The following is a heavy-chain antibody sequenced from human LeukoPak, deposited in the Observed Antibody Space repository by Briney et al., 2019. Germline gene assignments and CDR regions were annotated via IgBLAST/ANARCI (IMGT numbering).Heavy chain of an antibody. D-gene: IGHD3-9*01. CDR2: IRTSSEGANLA. CDR1: GFSCSDYP. J-gene: IGHJ4*02. Sequence: PGGSLRLSCATSGFSCSDYPMNWVRQAPGKGLEWVSNIRTSSEGANLAFYADSVKGRVTFSGDDAKNTLYLHMHSLRDDDTAVYYCATDQRYAFDYWGQGILVTVSS. CDR3: ATDQRYAFDY. V-gene: IGHV3-48*02.